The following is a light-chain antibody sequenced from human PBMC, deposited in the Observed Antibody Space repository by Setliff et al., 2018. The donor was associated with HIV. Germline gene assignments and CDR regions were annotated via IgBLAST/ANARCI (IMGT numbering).Light chain of an antibody. V-gene: IGLV2-11*01. Sequence: SALTQPRSVSGSPGQSVTISCTGTSRDVGGYNYVSWYQQHPGKAPKLMIYDVSKRPSGVPDRFPGSKSGNTASLTISGLQAEDEADYYCCSYAGSYTYVFGTGTKVTVL. CDR2: DVS. J-gene: IGLJ1*01. CDR3: CSYAGSYTYV. CDR1: SRDVGGYNY.